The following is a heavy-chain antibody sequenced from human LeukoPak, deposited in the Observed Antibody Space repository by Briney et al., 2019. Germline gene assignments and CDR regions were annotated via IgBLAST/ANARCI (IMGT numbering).Heavy chain of an antibody. CDR1: GGSFSGYY. V-gene: IGHV4-34*01. Sequence: PSETLSLTCAVYGGSFSGYYWSWIRQPPGKGLEWIGEINHSGSTNYNPSLKSRVTISVDTSKNQFSLKLSSVTAADTAVYYCAREPRYYGSGSCFDYWGQGTLVTVPS. D-gene: IGHD3-10*01. CDR3: AREPRYYGSGSCFDY. CDR2: INHSGST. J-gene: IGHJ4*02.